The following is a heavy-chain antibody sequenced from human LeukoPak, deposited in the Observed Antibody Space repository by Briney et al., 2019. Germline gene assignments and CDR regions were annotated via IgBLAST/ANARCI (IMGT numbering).Heavy chain of an antibody. CDR2: IYTSATTI. V-gene: IGHV3-48*03. D-gene: IGHD2-21*02. CDR3: VRDNTCSGDGDRAIDY. CDR1: RFTFGDYE. J-gene: IGHJ4*02. Sequence: PGESLRLSCAASRFTFGDYEMDWVRQAPGKGLEWVSYIYTSATTIYYEDSVKGRFTISRDNAKNSLYLQMTNLRAEDTAVYYCVRDNTCSGDGDRAIDYWGQGTLVTVSS.